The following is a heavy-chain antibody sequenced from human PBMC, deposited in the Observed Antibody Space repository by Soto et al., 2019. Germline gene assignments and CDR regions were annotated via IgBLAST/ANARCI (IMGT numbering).Heavy chain of an antibody. Sequence: EVQLVESGGDFVKPGGSLRLSCAASGFIFSNAWMSWVRQAPGKGLEWVGRIKSGTKDWTTDYAAPVKDRFTISRDDSKNTLFLQMSSLKTEDTALYYCTTVGGRGSGSYYKFQHWGRGTLVTVSS. V-gene: IGHV3-15*01. J-gene: IGHJ1*01. CDR2: IKSGTKDWTT. CDR1: GFIFSNAW. D-gene: IGHD3-10*01. CDR3: TTVGGRGSGSYYKFQH.